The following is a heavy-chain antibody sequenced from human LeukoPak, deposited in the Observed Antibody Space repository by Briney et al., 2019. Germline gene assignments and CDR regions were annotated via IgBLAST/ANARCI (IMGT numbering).Heavy chain of an antibody. J-gene: IGHJ6*03. CDR2: MNPNSGNT. D-gene: IGHD2-15*01. CDR3: ARALGVVAASYYYYMAV. Sequence: ASVKVSCKASGYTFTSYDINWVRQATGQGLEWMGWMNPNSGNTGYAQKFQGRVTMTRNTSISTAYMELSSLRSEDTAVYYCARALGVVAASYYYYMAVWGKGTTVTVPS. V-gene: IGHV1-8*01. CDR1: GYTFTSYD.